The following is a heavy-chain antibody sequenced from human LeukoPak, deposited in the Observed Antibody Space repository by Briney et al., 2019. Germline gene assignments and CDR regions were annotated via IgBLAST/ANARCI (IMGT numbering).Heavy chain of an antibody. D-gene: IGHD3-3*01. V-gene: IGHV4-59*01. CDR3: ARDVGAYDFWSGYYNDAFDI. CDR2: IYYSGST. J-gene: IGHJ3*02. CDR1: GGSISIDY. Sequence: SETLSVTCTVSGGSISIDYGSWIRQPPGKGREWMGYIYYSGSTNYNPSLKCRVTISVDTSKNQSSRKLSSVTAADTAVYYCARDVGAYDFWSGYYNDAFDIWGQGTMVTVSS.